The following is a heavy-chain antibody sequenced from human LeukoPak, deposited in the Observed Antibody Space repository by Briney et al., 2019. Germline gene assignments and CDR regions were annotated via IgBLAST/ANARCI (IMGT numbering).Heavy chain of an antibody. J-gene: IGHJ5*02. V-gene: IGHV1-18*01. CDR3: ARGTSRVHSDLLLSYNWFDP. D-gene: IGHD3-9*01. CDR2: ISAYNGNT. CDR1: GYTFTSYG. Sequence: ASVKVSFKASGYTFTSYGISWVRQAPGQGLEWMGWISAYNGNTNYAQKLQGRVTMTTHTSTSTAYMELRSLGSDDTAVYYCARGTSRVHSDLLLSYNWFDPWGQGTLVTVSS.